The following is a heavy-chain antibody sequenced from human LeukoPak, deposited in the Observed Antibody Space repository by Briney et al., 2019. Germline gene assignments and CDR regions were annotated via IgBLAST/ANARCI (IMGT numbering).Heavy chain of an antibody. Sequence: SETLSLTCTVSGGSISGYYWSWIRQPPGKGLEWIGYIYYSGSTNYNPSLKSRVTISVDTSKNQFSLKLSSVTAADTAVYYCARHGRWVVPNNWFDPWGQGTLVTVSS. V-gene: IGHV4-59*08. CDR1: GGSISGYY. J-gene: IGHJ5*02. CDR2: IYYSGST. D-gene: IGHD2-2*01. CDR3: ARHGRWVVPNNWFDP.